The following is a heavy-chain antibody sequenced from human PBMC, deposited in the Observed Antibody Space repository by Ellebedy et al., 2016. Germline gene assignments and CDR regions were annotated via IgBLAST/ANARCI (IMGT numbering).Heavy chain of an antibody. CDR1: GGTFSSYA. D-gene: IGHD2-2*01. Sequence: SVKVSCXASGGTFSSYAISWVRQAPGQGLEWMGGIIPIFGTANYAQKFQGRVTITADESTSTAYMELSSLRSEDTAVYYCARDEYCSSTSCSDYYYYYMDVWGKGTTVTVSS. V-gene: IGHV1-69*13. CDR2: IIPIFGTA. CDR3: ARDEYCSSTSCSDYYYYYMDV. J-gene: IGHJ6*03.